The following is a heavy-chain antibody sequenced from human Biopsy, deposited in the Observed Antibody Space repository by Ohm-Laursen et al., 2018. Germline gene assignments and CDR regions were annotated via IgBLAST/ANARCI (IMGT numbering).Heavy chain of an antibody. V-gene: IGHV4-39*01. Sequence: SETLSLTCTVTDGSISNIINYWGWIRQPLRKGLEWLGSIYHTGITDYNPSLKSRVTISVDTSNNQFSLKLISLTAADTAVYYCARHSFGSGRDFWGQGALVTVSS. J-gene: IGHJ4*02. CDR1: DGSISNIINY. CDR2: IYHTGIT. CDR3: ARHSFGSGRDF. D-gene: IGHD3-10*01.